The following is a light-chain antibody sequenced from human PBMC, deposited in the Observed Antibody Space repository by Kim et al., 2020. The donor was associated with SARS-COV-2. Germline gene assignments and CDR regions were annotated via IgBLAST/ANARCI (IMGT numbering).Light chain of an antibody. Sequence: DIQMTQSTSSLSASVGDRVTITCRASQGISNYLAWYQQKPGKVPKLLIYAASTLQSGVPSRFSGSGSGTDFTLTISSLQPEDVATYYWQKYNNALWTFGQGTKVDIK. V-gene: IGKV1-27*01. CDR1: QGISNY. CDR3: QKYNNALWT. J-gene: IGKJ1*01. CDR2: AAS.